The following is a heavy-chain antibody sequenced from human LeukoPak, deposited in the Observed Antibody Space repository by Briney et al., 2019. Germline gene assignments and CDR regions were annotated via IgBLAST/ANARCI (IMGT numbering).Heavy chain of an antibody. CDR2: IYHSGST. D-gene: IGHD2-2*01. V-gene: IGHV4-38-2*01. J-gene: IGHJ4*02. Sequence: PSETLSLTCAVSGYSISSGYYWGWIRQPPGKGLEWIGSIYHSGSTYYNPSLKSRVTISVDTSKNQFYLKLSSVTAADTAVYYYVRHRYLSLVYFDYWGQGTLVTVSS. CDR1: GYSISSGYY. CDR3: VRHRYLSLVYFDY.